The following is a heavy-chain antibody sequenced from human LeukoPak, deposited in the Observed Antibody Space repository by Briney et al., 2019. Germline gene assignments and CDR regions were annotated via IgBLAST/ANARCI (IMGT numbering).Heavy chain of an antibody. J-gene: IGHJ4*02. CDR2: ISGSGGHT. V-gene: IGHV3-23*01. CDR3: AKNYYGSGSHMDYFDY. Sequence: GGSLRLSCAASGFSFSSYAMSWVRQAPGKGLEWVSAISGSGGHTHYTDSVKGRFTISRDNSKNTLYLQMNSVRVEDTAVYYCAKNYYGSGSHMDYFDYWGQGTLVTVSS. CDR1: GFSFSSYA. D-gene: IGHD3-10*01.